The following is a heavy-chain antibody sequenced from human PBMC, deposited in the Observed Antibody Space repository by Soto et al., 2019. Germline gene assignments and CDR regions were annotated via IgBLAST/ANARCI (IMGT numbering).Heavy chain of an antibody. Sequence: SETLSLTCAVSGGSISSGFYSWSWIRQPPGQGLEWIGYIYNSGNTYYNPSLMSRVTISVDRSQNHFSLKLTSVTAADTAVYYCARGSDGVWNWFDPWGQGXQVTVHS. D-gene: IGHD2-21*02. CDR1: GGSISSGFYS. V-gene: IGHV4-30-2*01. CDR3: ARGSDGVWNWFDP. J-gene: IGHJ5*02. CDR2: IYNSGNT.